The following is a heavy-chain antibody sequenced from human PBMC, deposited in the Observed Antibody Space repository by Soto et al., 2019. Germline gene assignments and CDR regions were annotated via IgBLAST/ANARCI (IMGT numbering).Heavy chain of an antibody. CDR3: ARLGGYYQAFDS. V-gene: IGHV4-31*03. Sequence: TLSLTCTVSGGSTSSGGYYWSWIRQHPGKGLEWIGYIYYSGSTYYNPSLKSRVTISVDSSKNQFSLKLDSVTAADTAVYYCARLGGYYQAFDSWGQGTLVTVSS. CDR1: GGSTSSGGYY. D-gene: IGHD3-22*01. J-gene: IGHJ4*02. CDR2: IYYSGST.